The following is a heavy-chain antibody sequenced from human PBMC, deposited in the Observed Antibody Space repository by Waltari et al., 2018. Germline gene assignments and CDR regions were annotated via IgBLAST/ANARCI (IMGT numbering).Heavy chain of an antibody. D-gene: IGHD2-2*01. J-gene: IGHJ4*02. Sequence: QLQLQESGPGLVKPSETLSLTCTVSGGSISSSSYYWGWVRQPPGKGLEWIGSIYYSGSTYYHPSLKGRVTISVDTSKNQFSLRVSSVTAADTAVFYCARMVRGYCSSTSCHTDHWGQGTLVTVSS. V-gene: IGHV4-39*07. CDR2: IYYSGST. CDR1: GGSISSSSYY. CDR3: ARMVRGYCSSTSCHTDH.